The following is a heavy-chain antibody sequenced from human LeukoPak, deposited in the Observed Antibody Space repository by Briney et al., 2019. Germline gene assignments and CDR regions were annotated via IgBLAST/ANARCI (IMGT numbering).Heavy chain of an antibody. V-gene: IGHV1-2*02. CDR3: ARDPLMDVDTAMAA. D-gene: IGHD5-18*01. CDR2: INPNSGGT. J-gene: IGHJ4*02. CDR1: GYTFTGYY. Sequence: GASVKVSCKASGYTFTGYYMHWVRQAPGQGLEWMGWINPNSGGTNYAQKFQGRVTMTRDTSISTAYMELSRLRSDDTAVYYCARDPLMDVDTAMAAWGQGTLVTVSS.